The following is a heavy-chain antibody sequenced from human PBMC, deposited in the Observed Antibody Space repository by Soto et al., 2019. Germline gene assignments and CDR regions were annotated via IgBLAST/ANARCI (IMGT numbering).Heavy chain of an antibody. D-gene: IGHD2-2*01. V-gene: IGHV3-30*18. J-gene: IGHJ3*02. CDR2: ISYDGSNK. CDR3: AKPVPAATVLGDAFDI. CDR1: GFTFSSYG. Sequence: QVQLVESGGGVVQPGRSLRLSCAASGFTFSSYGMHWVRQAPGKGLEWVAVISYDGSNKYYADSVKGRFTISRDNSKNTLYLQMNSLRAEDTAVYYCAKPVPAATVLGDAFDIWGQGTMVTVSS.